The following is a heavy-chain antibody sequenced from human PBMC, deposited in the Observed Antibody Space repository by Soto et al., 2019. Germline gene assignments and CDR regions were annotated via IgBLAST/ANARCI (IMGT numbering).Heavy chain of an antibody. CDR2: IYYSGST. Sequence: QLQLQESGPGLVKPSETLSLTCTVSGGSISSSSYFWGWIRQPPGKGLEWIGSIYYSGSTYYNPSXKXXVTVSVDASKNQFSLKLSSVTAADTAVYYCARHPSAFWFDPWGQGTRVTVSS. V-gene: IGHV4-39*01. CDR3: ARHPSAFWFDP. D-gene: IGHD1-26*01. CDR1: GGSISSSSYF. J-gene: IGHJ5*02.